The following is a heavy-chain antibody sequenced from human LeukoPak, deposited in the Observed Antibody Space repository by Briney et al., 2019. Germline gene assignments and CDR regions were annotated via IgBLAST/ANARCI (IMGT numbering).Heavy chain of an antibody. Sequence: PSETLSLTCSVSGGSISDTRDYWGWIRQPPGKQLEWIGSIYYSGSTHYNPSLRSRVSMSIDTSKRQFSLKLASVTAADTGLYYCARNHSGATGTPGGWFDSWGQGTLVIVSS. CDR3: ARNHSGATGTPGGWFDS. D-gene: IGHD3-16*01. V-gene: IGHV4-39*01. CDR1: GGSISDTRDY. CDR2: IYYSGST. J-gene: IGHJ5*01.